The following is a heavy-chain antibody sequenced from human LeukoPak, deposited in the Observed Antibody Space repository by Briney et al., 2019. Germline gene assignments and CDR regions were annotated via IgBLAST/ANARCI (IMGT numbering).Heavy chain of an antibody. CDR1: GYTFTSYG. D-gene: IGHD1-26*01. CDR2: ISAYNGNT. V-gene: IGHV1-18*01. CDR3: ARDLDQYSGRFGGFGHDF. J-gene: IGHJ4*02. Sequence: ASVKVSCKASGYTFTSYGISWVRQAPGQGLEWMGWISAYNGNTNYAQKLRGRVTMTTDTSTSTAYMELRSLRSDDTAVYYCARDLDQYSGRFGGFGHDFWGQGTLVTVSS.